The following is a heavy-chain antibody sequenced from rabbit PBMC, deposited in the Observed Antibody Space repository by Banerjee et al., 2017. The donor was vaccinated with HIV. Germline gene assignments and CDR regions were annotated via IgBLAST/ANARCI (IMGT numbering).Heavy chain of an antibody. CDR2: IYTGSSSI. Sequence: QEQLVEYGGDLVKPEGSLTLTCTASGFSFSSSYWISWVRQAPGKGLEWIGCIYTGSSSIGYASWVNGRFSISKTSSTTVTLQMTSLTTADTATYFCARNFNLWGPGTLVTVS. V-gene: IGHV1S45*01. CDR1: GFSFSSSYW. CDR3: ARNFNL. J-gene: IGHJ4*01.